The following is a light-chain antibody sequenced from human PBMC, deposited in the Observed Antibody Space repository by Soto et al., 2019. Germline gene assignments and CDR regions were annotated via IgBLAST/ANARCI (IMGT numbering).Light chain of an antibody. CDR3: QQYAGSPRT. CDR2: SAS. V-gene: IGKV3-20*01. CDR1: QGISSY. Sequence: LTQSPSFLSASVVDRFTITCRASQGISSYLAWFQQKSGQAPRLLIYSASRRATGIPDRFTGSGSGTDFTLTINRVEPEDFAVYFCQQYAGSPRTFGQGTKVDIK. J-gene: IGKJ1*01.